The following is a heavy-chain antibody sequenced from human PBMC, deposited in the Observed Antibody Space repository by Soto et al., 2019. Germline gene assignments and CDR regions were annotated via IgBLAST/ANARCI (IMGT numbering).Heavy chain of an antibody. CDR2: IVVGSGNT. D-gene: IGHD3-3*01. J-gene: IGHJ5*02. CDR3: AADQGHRRFYGRQGWFDP. V-gene: IGHV1-58*01. CDR1: GFTFTSSA. Sequence: GASVKVSCKASGFTFTSSAVQWVRQARGQRLEWIGWIVVGSGNTNYAQKFQERVTITRDMSTSTAYMELSSLRSEDTAVYYCAADQGHRRFYGRQGWFDPWGQRTLVTVSS.